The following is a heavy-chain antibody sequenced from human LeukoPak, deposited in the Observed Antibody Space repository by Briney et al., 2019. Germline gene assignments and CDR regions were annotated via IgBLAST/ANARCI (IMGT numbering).Heavy chain of an antibody. V-gene: IGHV4-31*03. J-gene: IGHJ6*04. Sequence: PSETLSLTCTVSGGSISSGGSYWSWIRQHPGKGLEWIGYIYYSGSTYYNPSLKSRVTISVDTSKNQFSLKLSSVTAADTAVYYCAGESCSSTSCYGRVDYYYYGMDVWGKGTTVTVSS. CDR3: AGESCSSTSCYGRVDYYYYGMDV. CDR1: GGSISSGGSY. CDR2: IYYSGST. D-gene: IGHD2-2*01.